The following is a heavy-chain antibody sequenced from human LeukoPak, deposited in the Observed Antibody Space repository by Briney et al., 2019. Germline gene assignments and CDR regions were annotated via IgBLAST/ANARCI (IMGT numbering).Heavy chain of an antibody. V-gene: IGHV4-34*01. CDR3: ARGAWATRLGS. CDR1: GESLNSYY. D-gene: IGHD2-15*01. J-gene: IGHJ4*02. Sequence: SETLSLTCAVYGESLNSYYWCWVRQPPGEGREWIGEIYEIGTTEFNPSLKSRVPISMLPSKQQFSLSLSSVTAADTAVYYCARGAWATRLGSWGLGTPVIVSS. CDR2: IYEIGTT.